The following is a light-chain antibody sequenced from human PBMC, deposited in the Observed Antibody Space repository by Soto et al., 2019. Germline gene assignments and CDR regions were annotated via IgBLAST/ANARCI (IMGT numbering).Light chain of an antibody. J-gene: IGKJ1*01. CDR2: PAS. CDR1: QPISSW. V-gene: IGKV1-12*01. CDR3: QQGYNFPRA. Sequence: DIQMTQSPSPISASVGDRVTITCRASQPISSWLAWYQQVPGQAPYLLIYPASTLQSGVPSRFSGSGSGSDFILTINSLQPEDFATYYCQQGYNFPRAFGQGTNVDIK.